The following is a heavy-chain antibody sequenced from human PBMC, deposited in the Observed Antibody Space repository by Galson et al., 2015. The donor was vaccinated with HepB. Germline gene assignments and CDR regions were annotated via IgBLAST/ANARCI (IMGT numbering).Heavy chain of an antibody. CDR1: GFTVSSNY. J-gene: IGHJ2*01. V-gene: IGHV3-66*02. CDR3: ARDNRVDWYFDL. Sequence: SLRLSCAVSGFTVSSNYMSWVRQAPGKGLEWVSVIYSGGSTYYADSVKGRFTISRDNSKNTLYLQMNSLRAEDTAVYYCARDNRVDWYFDLWGRGTLVTVSS. CDR2: IYSGGST. D-gene: IGHD2/OR15-2a*01.